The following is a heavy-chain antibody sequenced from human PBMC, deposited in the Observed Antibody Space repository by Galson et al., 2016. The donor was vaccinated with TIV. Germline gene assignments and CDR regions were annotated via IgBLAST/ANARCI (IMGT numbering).Heavy chain of an antibody. J-gene: IGHJ3*02. CDR1: GFSFSDYY. Sequence: SLRLSCAGSGFSFSDYYMSWIRQAPGKGLEWVSYIGSRGTAIYYADSVKGRFTISRDNAKNSLYLQMNSLRVEDTSVYYCARDRLWELLPPAAFDIWGQGTKVIVSS. V-gene: IGHV3-11*01. CDR2: IGSRGTAI. D-gene: IGHD1-26*01. CDR3: ARDRLWELLPPAAFDI.